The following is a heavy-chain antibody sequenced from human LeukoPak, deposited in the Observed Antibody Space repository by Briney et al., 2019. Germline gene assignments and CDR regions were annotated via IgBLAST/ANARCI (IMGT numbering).Heavy chain of an antibody. V-gene: IGHV3-23*01. J-gene: IGHJ4*02. Sequence: GGSLRLSCAASGFTFRSYAMSRVRQAPGKGLEGVSAISGSGGSTYYADSVKGRFTISRDNSKNTLYLQMNSLRAEDTAVYYCAKSRITMVRGVITNFDYWGQGTLVTVSS. CDR2: ISGSGGST. D-gene: IGHD3-10*01. CDR1: GFTFRSYA. CDR3: AKSRITMVRGVITNFDY.